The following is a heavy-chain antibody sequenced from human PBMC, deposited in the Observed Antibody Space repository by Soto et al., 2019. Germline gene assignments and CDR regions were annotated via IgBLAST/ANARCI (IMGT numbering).Heavy chain of an antibody. CDR2: ITGSGRNT. V-gene: IGHV3-23*01. Sequence: PGGSLRLSCAASGFTFTNFVMAWVRQAPGKGLEWVSAITGSGRNTFYADSVKGRFTISRDNSKNTLSLQMNTLRTEDSAVYYCAKAITASNYFDYWGQGTLVTVS. J-gene: IGHJ4*02. D-gene: IGHD1-20*01. CDR3: AKAITASNYFDY. CDR1: GFTFTNFV.